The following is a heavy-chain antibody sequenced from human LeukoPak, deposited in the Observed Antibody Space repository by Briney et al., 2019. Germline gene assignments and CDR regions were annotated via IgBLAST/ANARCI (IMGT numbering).Heavy chain of an antibody. CDR3: ARASEGIGFFDY. V-gene: IGHV4-59*01. CDR2: IYHNGKT. D-gene: IGHD2-2*03. Sequence: WIGYIYHNGKTNYNPSLTSRLTISLDTSKTQFSLNLISMTAADTAIYYCARASEGIGFFDYWGQGILVTVSS. J-gene: IGHJ4*02.